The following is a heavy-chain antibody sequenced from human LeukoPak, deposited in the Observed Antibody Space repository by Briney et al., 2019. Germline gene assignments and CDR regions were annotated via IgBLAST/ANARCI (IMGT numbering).Heavy chain of an antibody. Sequence: ASVKVSCKAFGYTFTGYYIHWVRQAPGQGLEWMGWINPNSGGTNYAQKFQGRVTMTRDTSISTAYMELSRLRSDDTAVYYCARVAGEKGLDYWGQGTLVTVSS. CDR2: INPNSGGT. CDR1: GYTFTGYY. V-gene: IGHV1-2*02. CDR3: ARVAGEKGLDY. J-gene: IGHJ4*02.